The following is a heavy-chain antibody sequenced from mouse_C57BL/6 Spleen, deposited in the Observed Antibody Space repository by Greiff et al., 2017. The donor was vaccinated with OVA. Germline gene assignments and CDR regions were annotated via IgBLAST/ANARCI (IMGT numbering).Heavy chain of an antibody. CDR2: ISGGGGNT. Sequence: EVQVVESGGGLVKPGGSLKLSCAASGFTFSSYTMSWVRQTPEKRLEWVATISGGGGNTYYPDSVKGRFTISRDNAKNTLYLQMSSLRSEDTALYYCARRLGRGYFDYWGQGTTLTVSS. CDR1: GFTFSSYT. J-gene: IGHJ2*01. CDR3: ARRLGRGYFDY. V-gene: IGHV5-9*01. D-gene: IGHD4-1*01.